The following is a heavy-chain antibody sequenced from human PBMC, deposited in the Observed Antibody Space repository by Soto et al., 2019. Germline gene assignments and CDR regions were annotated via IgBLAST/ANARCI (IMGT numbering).Heavy chain of an antibody. CDR1: GFTFDDYA. D-gene: IGHD4-17*01. V-gene: IGHV3-9*01. J-gene: IGHJ4*02. CDR3: AKGDYGDYGNFDY. CDR2: ISWNSGSI. Sequence: PGGSLRLSCAASGFTFDDYAMHWVRQAPGKGLEWVSGISWNSGSIGYADSVKGRFTISRDNAKNSLYLQMNSLRAEDTALYYCAKGDYGDYGNFDYWGQGTLVTVSS.